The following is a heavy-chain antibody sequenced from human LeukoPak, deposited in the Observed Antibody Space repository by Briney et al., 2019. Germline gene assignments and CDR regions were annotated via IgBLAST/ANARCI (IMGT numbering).Heavy chain of an antibody. CDR3: ARAIAARPYYYYYYMDV. V-gene: IGHV4-34*01. Sequence: SETLSLTCAVYGGSFSGYYWSSIRQPPGKGLEWIGEINHSGSTNYNPSLKSRVTISVDTSKSQFSLKLSSVTAADTAVYYCARAIAARPYYYYYYMDVWGKGTTVTVSS. D-gene: IGHD6-6*01. J-gene: IGHJ6*03. CDR1: GGSFSGYY. CDR2: INHSGST.